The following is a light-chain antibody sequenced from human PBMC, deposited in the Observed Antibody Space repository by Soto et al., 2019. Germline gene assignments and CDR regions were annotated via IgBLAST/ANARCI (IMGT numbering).Light chain of an antibody. J-gene: IGLJ2*01. CDR3: GTWDSSLSVVL. CDR1: YSNIGSNF. Sequence: QSVLTQPPSVSAAAGQKVTISCSGSYSNIGSNFVSWYQHFPGSAPKLLIYDNSQRPSGIPDRFSGCKSGSSATLAITGLQTGDEADYYCGTWDSSLSVVLFGRGTKLTVL. CDR2: DNS. V-gene: IGLV1-51*01.